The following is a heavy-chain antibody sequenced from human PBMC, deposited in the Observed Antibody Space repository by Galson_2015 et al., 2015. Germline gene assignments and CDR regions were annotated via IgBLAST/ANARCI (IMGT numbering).Heavy chain of an antibody. Sequence: SVKVSCKASGYTFTSYGISWVRQAPGQGLEWMGWISAYNGNTNYAQKLQGRVTMTTDTSTSTAYMELRSLRSDDTAVYYCARDPGVKDYYGMDVWGQGTTVTVSS. CDR1: GYTFTSYG. CDR3: ARDPGVKDYYGMDV. V-gene: IGHV1-18*01. D-gene: IGHD3-10*01. CDR2: ISAYNGNT. J-gene: IGHJ6*02.